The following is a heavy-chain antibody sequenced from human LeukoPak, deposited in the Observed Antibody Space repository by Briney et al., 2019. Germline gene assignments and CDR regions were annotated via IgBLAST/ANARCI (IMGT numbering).Heavy chain of an antibody. CDR3: AKDLRSGSYYYSFDY. J-gene: IGHJ4*02. D-gene: IGHD1-26*01. CDR1: GFTFSSYG. V-gene: IGHV3-30*18. CDR2: ISYDGSNK. Sequence: GGSLGLSCAASGFTFSSYGMHWVRQAPGKGLEWVAVISYDGSNKYYADSVKGRFTISRDNSKNTLYLQMNSLRAEDTAIYYCAKDLRSGSYYYSFDYWGQGALVTVSS.